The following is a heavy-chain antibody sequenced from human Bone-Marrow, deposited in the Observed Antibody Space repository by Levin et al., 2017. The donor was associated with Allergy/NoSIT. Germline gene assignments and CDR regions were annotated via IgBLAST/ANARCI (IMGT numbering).Heavy chain of an antibody. CDR1: GFTFSDYY. CDR3: ARVGDYGLEY. Sequence: TGGSLRLSCAASGFTFSDYYMSWIRQAPGKGLEWVSYISNSASTIYYADSVKGRFTISRDDAKNSLDLQMNSLRAEDTAVYYCARVGDYGLEYWGQGTLVTVSS. V-gene: IGHV3-11*01. CDR2: ISNSASTI. D-gene: IGHD4-17*01. J-gene: IGHJ4*02.